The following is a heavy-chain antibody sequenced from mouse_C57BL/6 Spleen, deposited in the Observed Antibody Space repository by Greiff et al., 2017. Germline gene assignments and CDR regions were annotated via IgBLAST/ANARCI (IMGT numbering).Heavy chain of an antibody. CDR1: GFTFSNYW. V-gene: IGHV6-3*01. CDR3: TDLGRGFAY. Sequence: EVQLVESGGGLVQPGGSMKLSCVASGFTFSNYWMNWVRQSPEKGLEWVAQIRLKSDNYATHYAESVKGRFTISRDDSKSSVYLQMNNLRAEDTGIYYCTDLGRGFAYWGQGTLVTVSA. CDR2: IRLKSDNYAT. D-gene: IGHD4-1*01. J-gene: IGHJ3*01.